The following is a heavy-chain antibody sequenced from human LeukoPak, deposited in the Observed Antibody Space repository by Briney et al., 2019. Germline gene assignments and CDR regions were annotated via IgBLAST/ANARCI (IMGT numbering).Heavy chain of an antibody. CDR2: INLNSGGT. CDR3: ARSQLAEGDFDY. D-gene: IGHD3-16*01. J-gene: IGHJ4*02. V-gene: IGHV1-2*04. Sequence: ASVKVSCMASGYTFTGYYMHWVRQAPGQGLEWMGWINLNSGGTNYAQKFQGWVTMTRDTSISTAYMELSRLRSDDTAVYYCARSQLAEGDFDYWGQGTLVTVSS. CDR1: GYTFTGYY.